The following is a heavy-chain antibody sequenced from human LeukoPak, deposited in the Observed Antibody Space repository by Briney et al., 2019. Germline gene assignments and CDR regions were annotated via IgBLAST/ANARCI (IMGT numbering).Heavy chain of an antibody. V-gene: IGHV1-8*01. CDR2: MNPNSGNT. D-gene: IGHD3-3*01. CDR1: GYTFTNYD. J-gene: IGHJ5*02. Sequence: ASVTVSCKASGYTFTNYDINWVRQATGQGLEWMGWMNPNSGNTGYAQKFQGRVTMTRNTSISTAYMELSSLRSEDTAVYYCARGITIFGVVIHPGWFDPWGQGTLVTVSS. CDR3: ARGITIFGVVIHPGWFDP.